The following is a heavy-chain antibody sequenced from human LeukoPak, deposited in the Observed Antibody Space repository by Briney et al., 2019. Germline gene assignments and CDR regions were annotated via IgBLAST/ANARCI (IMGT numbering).Heavy chain of an antibody. V-gene: IGHV1-69*04. Sequence: GASVKVSCKASGGTFSSYAISWVRQAPGQGLEWMGRIIPILGIANYAQKFQGRVTITADKSTSTAYMELSSLRSEDTAVYYCAMTYYDFWSGHYYFDYWGQGTLVTVSS. CDR1: GGTFSSYA. J-gene: IGHJ4*02. CDR3: AMTYYDFWSGHYYFDY. CDR2: IIPILGIA. D-gene: IGHD3-3*01.